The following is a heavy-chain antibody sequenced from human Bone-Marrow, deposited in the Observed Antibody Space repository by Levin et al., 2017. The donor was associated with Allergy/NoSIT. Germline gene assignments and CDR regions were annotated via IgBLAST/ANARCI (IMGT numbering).Heavy chain of an antibody. CDR1: GGSIGKGDFY. CDR2: IFYRGTT. D-gene: IGHD3-22*01. J-gene: IGHJ4*02. V-gene: IGHV4-30-4*01. Sequence: SPTLSLPCTVSGGSIGKGDFYWSWIRQPPGKGLEWVGHIFYRGTTQYNPSLKSRVTISVDTSRNHFYLRLTSVTAADTAVYYCATLYYYETSGRFVRHRFDYWGQGTQVAVSS. CDR3: ATLYYYETSGRFVRHRFDY.